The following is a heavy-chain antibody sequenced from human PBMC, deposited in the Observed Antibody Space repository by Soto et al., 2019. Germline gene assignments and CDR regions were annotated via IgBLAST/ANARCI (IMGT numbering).Heavy chain of an antibody. V-gene: IGHV3-23*01. CDR2: TSGSGATS. CDR1: GFNFNNQA. D-gene: IGHD2-21*02. Sequence: GGSLRLSCTASGFNFNNQAMSWIRQAPGKGLEWVSTTSGSGATSLYADSVKGRFTIFKDSSQAYLDLKSLRVEDSATYYCAKTETMVVVTVQPRWFDSWGRGTLVTVSS. J-gene: IGHJ5*01. CDR3: AKTETMVVVTVQPRWFDS.